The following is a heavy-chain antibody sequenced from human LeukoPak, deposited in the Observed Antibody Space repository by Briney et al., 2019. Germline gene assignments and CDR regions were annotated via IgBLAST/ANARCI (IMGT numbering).Heavy chain of an antibody. CDR1: GFTVSSNY. J-gene: IGHJ4*02. Sequence: GGSLRLSCAASGFTVSSNYMSSVRQAPGKGLEWVSVIYSGGSTYYADSVKGRFTISRDNSKNALYLQMNSLRAEDTAVNYCARAQMRGGVFDYWGQGTLVTVSS. V-gene: IGHV3-66*02. CDR3: ARAQMRGGVFDY. CDR2: IYSGGST. D-gene: IGHD3-16*01.